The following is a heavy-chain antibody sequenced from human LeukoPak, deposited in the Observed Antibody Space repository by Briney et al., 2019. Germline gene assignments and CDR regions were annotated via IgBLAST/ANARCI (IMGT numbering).Heavy chain of an antibody. CDR2: ISSSGSTI. Sequence: GGSLRLSCAASGFTFRIYGMNWVRQAPGKGLEWVSYISSSGSTIYYADSVKGRFTISRDNAKNSLYLRMNSLRAEDTAVYYCAGEVVAATPVFSTWGQGTLVTVSS. J-gene: IGHJ5*02. V-gene: IGHV3-48*04. CDR3: AGEVVAATPVFST. D-gene: IGHD2-15*01. CDR1: GFTFRIYG.